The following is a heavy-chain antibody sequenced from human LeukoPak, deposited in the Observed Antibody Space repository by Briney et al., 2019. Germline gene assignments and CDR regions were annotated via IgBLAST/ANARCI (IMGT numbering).Heavy chain of an antibody. J-gene: IGHJ4*02. Sequence: ASVKVSCKASGDTFTDYALHWVRQAPGQSLEWMGWTNGATGNTRFSQAFKGRLTITIDTSASTAFLDLSSLRSDDTAVYYCARSPGGNARTWLDYWGQGTLVTVSS. CDR1: GDTFTDYA. V-gene: IGHV1-3*01. D-gene: IGHD4-23*01. CDR2: TNGATGNT. CDR3: ARSPGGNARTWLDY.